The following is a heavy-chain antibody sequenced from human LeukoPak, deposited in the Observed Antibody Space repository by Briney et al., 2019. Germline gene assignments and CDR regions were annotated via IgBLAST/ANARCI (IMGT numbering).Heavy chain of an antibody. J-gene: IGHJ6*03. Sequence: SETLSLTCAVSGGSINSGGYSWSWIRQPPGKGLEWIGYIYYSGNTYYNPSLKSRLTISVDTSKNQFSLKLSSVTAADTAVYYCARGPRITIFGVVSRYYYYMDVWGKGTTVTVSS. CDR2: IYYSGNT. CDR1: GGSINSGGYS. CDR3: ARGPRITIFGVVSRYYYYMDV. V-gene: IGHV4-30-4*07. D-gene: IGHD3-3*01.